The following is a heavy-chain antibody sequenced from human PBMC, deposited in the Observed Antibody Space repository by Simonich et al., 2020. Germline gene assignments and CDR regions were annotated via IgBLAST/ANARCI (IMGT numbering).Heavy chain of an antibody. CDR3: ARGLRVAAAGTAFHH. CDR1: GGSFSGYY. Sequence: QVQLQQWGAGLLKPSETLSLPCAVYGGSFSGYYWNWIRQPPGKGLELIGEINHSGITNYTPSLKSRVTISVDTSKNKFSLKLSSVTAADTAVYYCARGLRVAAAGTAFHHWGQGTLVTVSS. J-gene: IGHJ1*01. CDR2: INHSGIT. D-gene: IGHD6-13*01. V-gene: IGHV4-34*01.